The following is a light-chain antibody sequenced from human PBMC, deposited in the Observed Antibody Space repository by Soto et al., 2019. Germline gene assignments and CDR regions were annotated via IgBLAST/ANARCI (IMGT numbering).Light chain of an antibody. CDR3: QQYYRIPYT. J-gene: IGKJ2*01. CDR2: WAS. V-gene: IGKV4-1*01. CDR1: QSVLSSSNNKNF. Sequence: DIVMTQSPDSLAVSLGERATINCKSSQSVLSSSNNKNFLAWYQQKPGQSPKLLIYWASTRESGVPDRSSGSGSGTDFTLTISSLQAEDVAVYYCQQYYRIPYTFGQGYKLEI.